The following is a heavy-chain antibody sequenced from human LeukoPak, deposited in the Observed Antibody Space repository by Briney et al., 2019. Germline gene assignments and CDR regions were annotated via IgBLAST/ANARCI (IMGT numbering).Heavy chain of an antibody. J-gene: IGHJ4*02. CDR3: ARRAGEYSHPYDY. Sequence: GGSLRLSCTVSGFTVSINSMSWVRQAPGKGLGWVSFIYSGGNTHYSDSVKGRFTISRDNSKNTLYLQMNSLRAEDTAVYYCARRAGEYSHPYDYWGQGTLVTVSS. CDR2: IYSGGNT. CDR1: GFTVSINS. D-gene: IGHD4-17*01. V-gene: IGHV3-53*01.